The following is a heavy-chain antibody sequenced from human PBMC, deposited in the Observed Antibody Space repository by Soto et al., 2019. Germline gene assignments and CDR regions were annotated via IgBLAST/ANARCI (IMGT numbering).Heavy chain of an antibody. V-gene: IGHV3-9*01. J-gene: IGHJ6*02. CDR1: GFTFDDYA. CDR2: ISWNSGSI. D-gene: IGHD6-6*01. CDR3: AKNPSSGEYFYYGMGV. Sequence: EVQLVESGGGLVQPGRSLRLSCAASGFTFDDYAMHWVRQAPGKGLEWVSGISWNSGSIGYADSVKGRFTISRDNAKNSLYLQMNSLRAEDTALYYCAKNPSSGEYFYYGMGVWGPGIPVIVSS.